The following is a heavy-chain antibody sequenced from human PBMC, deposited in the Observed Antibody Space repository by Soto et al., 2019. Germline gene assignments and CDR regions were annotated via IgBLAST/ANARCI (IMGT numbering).Heavy chain of an antibody. V-gene: IGHV3-23*01. CDR3: AKDTKEVPRYYFDY. CDR2: ISGSGGST. D-gene: IGHD1-1*01. Sequence: LRLSCAASGFTFSSYAMSWVRQAPGKGLEWVSAISGSGGSTYYADSVKGRFTISRDNSKNTLYLQMNSLRAEDTAVYYCAKDTKEVPRYYFDYWGQGTLVTVSS. CDR1: GFTFSSYA. J-gene: IGHJ4*02.